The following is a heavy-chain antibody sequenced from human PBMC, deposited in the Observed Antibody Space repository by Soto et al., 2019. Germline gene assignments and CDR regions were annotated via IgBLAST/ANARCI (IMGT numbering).Heavy chain of an antibody. CDR3: AGEYTYCSNFFDC. CDR1: GGSIGSAAYY. CDR2: ISHCGNS. V-gene: IGHV4-31*03. Sequence: QVQLQESGPGLVKPSQTLSLTCTVSGGSIGSAAYYWIWIRQHPGEGLEWIGYISHCGNSYYTPSLKSRIINSVDTSKNQFSLSLTSVTAADTAVYFCAGEYTYCSNFFDCWGQGALGTVSS. J-gene: IGHJ4*02. D-gene: IGHD2-21*01.